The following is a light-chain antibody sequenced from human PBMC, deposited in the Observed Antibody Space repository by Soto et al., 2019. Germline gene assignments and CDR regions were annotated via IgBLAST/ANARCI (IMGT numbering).Light chain of an antibody. CDR1: TSDVGGYNY. CDR2: EVN. V-gene: IGLV2-14*01. Sequence: QSALTQPASVSGSPGQSITISCTGTTSDVGGYNYVSWYQQLPGNAPKLIIYEVNHRPSGVSNRFSGSKSGSTASLTISRLQGEDEAHYYCSSYTSSSTLHVVFGGGTKLTVL. J-gene: IGLJ2*01. CDR3: SSYTSSSTLHVV.